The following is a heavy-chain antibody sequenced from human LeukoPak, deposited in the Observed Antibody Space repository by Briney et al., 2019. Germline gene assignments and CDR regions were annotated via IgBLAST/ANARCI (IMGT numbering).Heavy chain of an antibody. J-gene: IGHJ5*02. CDR1: GASITTGAHF. CDR2: IHYSGST. V-gene: IGHV4-31*03. CDR3: ARGATYNERNGLFDP. Sequence: SETLSLTCTVSGASITTGAHFWVWIRQLPGQSLEFIGYIHYSGSTFYNPSLATRVTISLYTSADQFSLSLSSVTAADTAVYYCARGATYNERNGLFDPWGQGTLVTVSS. D-gene: IGHD2-8*01.